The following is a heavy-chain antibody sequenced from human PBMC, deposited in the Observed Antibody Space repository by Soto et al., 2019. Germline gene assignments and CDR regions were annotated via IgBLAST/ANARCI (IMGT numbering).Heavy chain of an antibody. Sequence: GGSLRLSCAASGFTFRSYWMHWVRQVPGKGLVWVSRISTDGSSTNYADSVKGRFTISRDNAKNTLFLQMNSLRVDDMAVYYFARGGLYDILTGYYNSVGFDYWGQGALVTVSS. CDR3: ARGGLYDILTGYYNSVGFDY. V-gene: IGHV3-74*01. CDR2: ISTDGSST. D-gene: IGHD3-9*01. J-gene: IGHJ4*02. CDR1: GFTFRSYW.